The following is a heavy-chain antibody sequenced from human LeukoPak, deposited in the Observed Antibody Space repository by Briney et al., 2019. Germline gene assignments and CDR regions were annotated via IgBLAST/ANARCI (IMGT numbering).Heavy chain of an antibody. CDR2: MRSGGFSQ. J-gene: IGHJ4*02. CDR1: GFTFSGSG. V-gene: IGHV3-30*02. CDR3: AWGRSDFDY. Sequence: GGSLRLSCVASGFTFSGSGMYWVRQAPGKGLEWVAFMRSGGFSQSYADSVKGRFTISRDSSNNTFYLQMDSLRVEDTAIYYCAWGRSDFDYWGQGTLVTVSS. D-gene: IGHD3-16*01.